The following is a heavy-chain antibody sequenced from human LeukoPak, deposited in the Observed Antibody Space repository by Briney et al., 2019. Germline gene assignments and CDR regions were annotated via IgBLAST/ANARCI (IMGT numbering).Heavy chain of an antibody. Sequence: GGSLRLSCAASGFTFSSYSMNWVRQAPGKGLEWVSSISSSSSYINYADSVKGRFTITRDNAKNSLYLQMNSLRAEDTAVYYCARAAAGSFDYWGQGTLVTVSS. CDR3: ARAAAGSFDY. V-gene: IGHV3-21*01. CDR2: ISSSSSYI. D-gene: IGHD6-13*01. J-gene: IGHJ4*02. CDR1: GFTFSSYS.